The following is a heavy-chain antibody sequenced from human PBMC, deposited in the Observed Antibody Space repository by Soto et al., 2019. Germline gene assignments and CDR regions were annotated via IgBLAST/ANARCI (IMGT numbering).Heavy chain of an antibody. Sequence: QVQLQESGPGLVRPSETLSLTCTVSGGSISGYYWSWIRQPPGKGLEWIGYIYYSGNTNYNPSLKSRVTMSIDTSKSQFSLKLISVTAADTAVYYCASGYDYEANDSFDICDQWTMVTVSS. D-gene: IGHD5-12*01. V-gene: IGHV4-59*01. CDR1: GGSISGYY. CDR3: ASGYDYEANDSFDI. J-gene: IGHJ3*02. CDR2: IYYSGNT.